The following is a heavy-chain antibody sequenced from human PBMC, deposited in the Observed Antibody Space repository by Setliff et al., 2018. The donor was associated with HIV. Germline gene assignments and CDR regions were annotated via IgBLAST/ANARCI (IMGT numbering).Heavy chain of an antibody. CDR1: NGSFSAYY. V-gene: IGHV4-59*10. Sequence: ASETLSLTCAVYNGSFSAYYWAWVRQPAGKGLEWIGRLYVSGDTNYNPSLKSRVTMSLDTSKKHFSLNLKSVTAAGTAVYYCALTGHRLLRGYMDVWGKGTTVTVSS. CDR2: LYVSGDT. CDR3: ALTGHRLLRGYMDV. D-gene: IGHD2-15*01. J-gene: IGHJ6*03.